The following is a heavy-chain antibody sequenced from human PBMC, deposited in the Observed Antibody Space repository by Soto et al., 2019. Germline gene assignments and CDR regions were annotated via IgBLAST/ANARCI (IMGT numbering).Heavy chain of an antibody. V-gene: IGHV3-9*01. CDR1: GGSISNSY. Sequence: LSLTCTVSGGSISNSYWSWIRQAPGKGLEWVSGITWNSGSIGYADSVKGRFTISRDNAKDSLYLQMNSLRAEDTALYYCAKFGSAAVRDSFDIWGQGTMVTVSS. CDR3: AKFGSAAVRDSFDI. J-gene: IGHJ3*02. CDR2: ITWNSGSI. D-gene: IGHD6-13*01.